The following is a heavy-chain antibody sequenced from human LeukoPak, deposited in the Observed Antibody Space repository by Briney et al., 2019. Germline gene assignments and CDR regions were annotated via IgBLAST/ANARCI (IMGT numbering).Heavy chain of an antibody. Sequence: PGRSLRLSCAASGFTFSRYGMHWVRQAPGKGLEWVAVIWYDGNNKYYADSVKGRFTISRDNSQKTVYLQMNSLRAEDTAVYYCARVQGGYKPDFWGQGTLVTVSS. CDR1: GFTFSRYG. J-gene: IGHJ4*02. D-gene: IGHD5-24*01. CDR2: IWYDGNNK. V-gene: IGHV3-33*01. CDR3: ARVQGGYKPDF.